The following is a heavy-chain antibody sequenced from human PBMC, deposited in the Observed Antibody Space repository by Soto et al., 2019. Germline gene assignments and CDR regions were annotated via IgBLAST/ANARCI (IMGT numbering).Heavy chain of an antibody. D-gene: IGHD1-26*01. J-gene: IGHJ4*02. Sequence: GGSLRLSCAASGFTVSSNYMSWVRQAPGKGLEWVSVIYSGGSTYYADSVKGRFTISRDNSKNTLYLQMNTLRAEDTAIYYCASSGSYLPLNYWGQGTLVTVSS. CDR1: GFTVSSNY. CDR2: IYSGGST. CDR3: ASSGSYLPLNY. V-gene: IGHV3-53*01.